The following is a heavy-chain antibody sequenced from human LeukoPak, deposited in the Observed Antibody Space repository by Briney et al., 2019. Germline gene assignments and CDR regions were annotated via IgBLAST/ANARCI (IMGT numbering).Heavy chain of an antibody. V-gene: IGHV3-74*01. CDR2: ITNDGSST. J-gene: IGHJ4*02. Sequence: GGSLRLSCAASGLTFSSHWMHWVRQAPGKGLVWVSRITNDGSSTTYADSVKGRFTISRDNVKNMLYLQVNSLRAEDTAVYYCARQHCSGGDCYFFDWGQGTLVTVSS. CDR1: GLTFSSHW. D-gene: IGHD2-15*01. CDR3: ARQHCSGGDCYFFD.